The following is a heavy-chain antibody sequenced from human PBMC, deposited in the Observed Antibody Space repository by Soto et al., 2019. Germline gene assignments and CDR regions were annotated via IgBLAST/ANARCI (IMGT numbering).Heavy chain of an antibody. V-gene: IGHV1-18*04. Sequence: QVQLVQSGAEVKKPGASVKVSCKASGYTFTIYGISWVRQAPGQGLEWMGWISGYNGNTDYAQNLQDRVTLTTDASTSSVYMGLRSLRSDYTAVDYCARVYYYDSSGYYGYWGQGTLITVSS. D-gene: IGHD3-22*01. CDR3: ARVYYYDSSGYYGY. J-gene: IGHJ4*02. CDR2: ISGYNGNT. CDR1: GYTFTIYG.